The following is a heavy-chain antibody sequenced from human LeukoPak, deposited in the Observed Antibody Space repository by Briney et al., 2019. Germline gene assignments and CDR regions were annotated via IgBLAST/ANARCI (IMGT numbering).Heavy chain of an antibody. CDR3: ARTATYYSNYYFDY. CDR1: GFSISSGYY. CDR2: IYHSGST. Sequence: SETLSLTGTVSGFSISSGYYWGWIRQPPGKGLEWIGSIYHSGSTYYNPSLKSRVTISVDTSKNQFSLKLSSVTAADTAVYYCARTATYYSNYYFDYRGQGTLVTVSS. V-gene: IGHV4-38-2*02. J-gene: IGHJ4*02. D-gene: IGHD3-22*01.